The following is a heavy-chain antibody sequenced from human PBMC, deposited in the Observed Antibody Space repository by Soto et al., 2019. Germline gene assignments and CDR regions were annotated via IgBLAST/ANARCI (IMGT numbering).Heavy chain of an antibody. V-gene: IGHV3-23*01. CDR3: VKAGYTSGLL. D-gene: IGHD6-25*01. J-gene: IGHJ4*02. Sequence: VQLLESGGGLIQPGGSLRLSCVASGFTFSSYAMNWDRQGPGTGLEWVAVIDSDDGKTYYANAVKGRFSISRDNSKNTLFLQMNSLRVEDTATYYCVKAGYTSGLLWGQGTLVTV. CDR1: GFTFSSYA. CDR2: IDSDDGKT.